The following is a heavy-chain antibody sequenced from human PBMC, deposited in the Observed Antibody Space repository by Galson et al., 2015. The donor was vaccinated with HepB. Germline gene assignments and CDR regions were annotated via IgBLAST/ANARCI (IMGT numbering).Heavy chain of an antibody. CDR1: GFTFSSYG. CDR2: ISYDGSNK. CDR3: AKDAEMATIAFFDY. D-gene: IGHD5-24*01. V-gene: IGHV3-30*18. J-gene: IGHJ4*02. Sequence: SLRLSCAASGFTFSSYGMHWVRQAPGKGLEWVAVISYDGSNKYYADSVKGRFTISRDNSKNTLYLQMNSLRAEDTAVYYCAKDAEMATIAFFDYWGQGTLVTVSS.